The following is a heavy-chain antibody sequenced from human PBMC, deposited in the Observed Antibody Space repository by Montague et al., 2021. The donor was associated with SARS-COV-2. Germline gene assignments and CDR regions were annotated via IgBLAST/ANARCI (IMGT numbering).Heavy chain of an antibody. J-gene: IGHJ4*02. CDR3: TRHVHMTWPEPSPGFDY. Sequence: SETLSLTRTLSGDSISSSSYNWGWIRQPPGKGLEWIGSVHYSGRPYYXPSLKSRVTIYVDTSKNQLSLKLSPVTAADTAVYYCTRHVHMTWPEPSPGFDYWGQGTLVTVSS. CDR2: VHYSGRP. D-gene: IGHD1-1*01. V-gene: IGHV4-39*01. CDR1: GDSISSSSYN.